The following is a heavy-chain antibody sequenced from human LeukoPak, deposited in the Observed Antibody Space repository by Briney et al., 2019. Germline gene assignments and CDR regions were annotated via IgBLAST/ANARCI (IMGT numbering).Heavy chain of an antibody. CDR2: INPSGGST. Sequence: ASVKVSCKASGYTFTSYYMHWVRQAPGQGLEWMGIINPSGGSTNYAQKFQGRVTMTRDTSISTAYMELSRLRSDDTAVYYCARAGYSSGWSRADYWGQGTLVTVSS. CDR3: ARAGYSSGWSRADY. V-gene: IGHV1-2*02. D-gene: IGHD6-19*01. J-gene: IGHJ4*02. CDR1: GYTFTSYY.